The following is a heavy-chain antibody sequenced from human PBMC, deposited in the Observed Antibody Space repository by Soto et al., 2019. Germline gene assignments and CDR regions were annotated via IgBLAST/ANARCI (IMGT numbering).Heavy chain of an antibody. CDR2: IYYPGST. J-gene: IGHJ4*02. CDR3: VRKFYYFGSGREIDS. Sequence: QLQLQESGPGLVRPSETLSLTCTVSGGSVSNSSYYWGWIRQPPGKGLEWIGSIYYPGSTFYNRSLSSGVTITIDTSSNQFSLKLASVTAADTAMYFCVRKFYYFGSGREIDSWGQGTLVTVSS. CDR1: GGSVSNSSYY. V-gene: IGHV4-39*01. D-gene: IGHD3-10*01.